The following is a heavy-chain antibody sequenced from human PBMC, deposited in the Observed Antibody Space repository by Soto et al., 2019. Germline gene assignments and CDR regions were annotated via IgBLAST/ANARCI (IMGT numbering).Heavy chain of an antibody. CDR2: ISGSGSST. CDR3: AKDGYADSVGRRFDF. V-gene: IGHV3-23*01. Sequence: PGGSLRLSCAASGFTFNNYAMSRVRQTPEEGLEWVSAISGSGSSTYYADSVRGRFTISRDNFKNTLYLQMNSLRAEDTAVYYCAKDGYADSVGRRFDFWG. J-gene: IGHJ4*01. D-gene: IGHD4-17*01. CDR1: GFTFNNYA.